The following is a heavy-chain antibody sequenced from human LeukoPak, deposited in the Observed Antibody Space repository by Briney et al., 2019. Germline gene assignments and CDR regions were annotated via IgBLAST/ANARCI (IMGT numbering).Heavy chain of an antibody. CDR1: GGSISSSSYY. CDR3: ARGHSGSYFTYNWFDP. V-gene: IGHV4-39*07. Sequence: SETLSLTCTVSGGSISSSSYYWGWIRQPPGKGLEWIGSIYYSGSTYYNPSLKSRVTISVDTSKNQFSLKLSSVTAADTAVYYCARGHSGSYFTYNWFDPWGQGTLVTVSS. CDR2: IYYSGST. D-gene: IGHD1-26*01. J-gene: IGHJ5*02.